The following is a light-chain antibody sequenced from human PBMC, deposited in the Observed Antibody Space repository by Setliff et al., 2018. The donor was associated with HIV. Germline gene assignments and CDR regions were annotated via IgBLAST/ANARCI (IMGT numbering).Light chain of an antibody. CDR1: SSDIGTYKF. Sequence: QSALAQPASVSGSPGQSISISCTGTSSDIGTYKFVSWYQQHPGKAPRLMIYEVTKRPSGVSNRFSGSKSGNTASLTISGLQSEDDADYYCCSYAGSNTFVFGTGTKVTVL. V-gene: IGLV2-23*02. CDR3: CSYAGSNTFV. J-gene: IGLJ1*01. CDR2: EVT.